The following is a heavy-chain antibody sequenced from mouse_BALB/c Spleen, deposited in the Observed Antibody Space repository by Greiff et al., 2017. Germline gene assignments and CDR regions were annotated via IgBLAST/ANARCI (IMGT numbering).Heavy chain of an antibody. D-gene: IGHD2-2*01. Sequence: EVKVVESGGGLVKPGGSLKFSCAASGFTFSSYGMSWVRQTPDKRLEWVATISSGGSYTYYPDSVKGRFTISRDNAKNTLYLQMSSLKSEDTAMYYCARHNYGYLYYAMDYWGQGTSVTVSS. CDR3: ARHNYGYLYYAMDY. J-gene: IGHJ4*01. V-gene: IGHV5-6*03. CDR1: GFTFSSYG. CDR2: ISSGGSYT.